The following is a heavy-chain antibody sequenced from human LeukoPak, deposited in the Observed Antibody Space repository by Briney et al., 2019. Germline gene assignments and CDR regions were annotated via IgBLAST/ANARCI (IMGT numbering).Heavy chain of an antibody. D-gene: IGHD3-10*01. V-gene: IGHV1-69*13. CDR1: GGTFSSYA. Sequence: SVKVSCKASGGTFSSYAISWVRQAPGQGLEWMGGIIPIFGTANYAQKFQGRVTITADESTSTAYMELSSLRSEDTAVYYCARNPIKRSGSYYNGYYYYYYMDVWGKGTTVTISS. CDR2: IIPIFGTA. CDR3: ARNPIKRSGSYYNGYYYYYYMDV. J-gene: IGHJ6*03.